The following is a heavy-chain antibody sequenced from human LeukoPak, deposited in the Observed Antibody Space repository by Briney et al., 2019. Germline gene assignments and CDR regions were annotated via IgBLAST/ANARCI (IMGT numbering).Heavy chain of an antibody. CDR2: ISSSSRYI. J-gene: IGHJ3*02. Sequence: VGSLRVSCAASGFSFSSYSMNWVRQAPGTGLEWVSSISSSSRYIYNADSVKGRFTISRDNAKNSLYLRINSLRAEDTAVYYCARARTYYYDSSGYYPNSRLDAFDIWGQGTMVTVSS. D-gene: IGHD3-22*01. CDR3: ARARTYYYDSSGYYPNSRLDAFDI. CDR1: GFSFSSYS. V-gene: IGHV3-21*01.